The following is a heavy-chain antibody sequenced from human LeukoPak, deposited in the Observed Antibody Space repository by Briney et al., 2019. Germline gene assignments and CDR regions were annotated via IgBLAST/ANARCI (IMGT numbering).Heavy chain of an antibody. CDR1: GGSFSGYY. D-gene: IGHD1-26*01. V-gene: IGHV4-34*01. CDR3: ARDAYSGTYPFFDY. J-gene: IGHJ4*02. CDR2: INHSGST. Sequence: SETLSLTCAVYGGSFSGYYWSWIRQPPGKGLEWIGEINHSGSTNYNPSLKSRVTISVDTSKNQFSLKLSSVTAADTAVYYCARDAYSGTYPFFDYWGQGTLVTVSS.